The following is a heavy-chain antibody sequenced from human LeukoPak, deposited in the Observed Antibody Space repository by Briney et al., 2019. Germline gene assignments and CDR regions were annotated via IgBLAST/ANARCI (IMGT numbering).Heavy chain of an antibody. J-gene: IGHJ6*02. CDR1: GYTFTSYD. Sequence: ASVKVSCKASGYTFTSYDINWVRQATGQGLEWMGWMNPNSGNTGYAQKLQGRVTMTRNTSISTAYMELSSLRSEDTAVYYCARAPSSGYSYYYYGMDVWGQGTKVTVSS. D-gene: IGHD3-22*01. CDR2: MNPNSGNT. V-gene: IGHV1-8*01. CDR3: ARAPSSGYSYYYYGMDV.